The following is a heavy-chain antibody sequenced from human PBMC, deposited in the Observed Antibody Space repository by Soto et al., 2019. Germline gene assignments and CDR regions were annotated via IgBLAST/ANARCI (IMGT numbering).Heavy chain of an antibody. Sequence: QPGGSLRLSCAASGVTFTNYGMHWVRQAPGKGLGWVAIIWYDGSNKYYADSVKGRFTISRDNSENTVTLQMNSLRAEDTAVYYCAAGEPLHYRGQGTLVTVSS. CDR2: IWYDGSNK. V-gene: IGHV3-33*01. CDR1: GVTFTNYG. J-gene: IGHJ4*01. D-gene: IGHD3-10*01. CDR3: AAGEPLHY.